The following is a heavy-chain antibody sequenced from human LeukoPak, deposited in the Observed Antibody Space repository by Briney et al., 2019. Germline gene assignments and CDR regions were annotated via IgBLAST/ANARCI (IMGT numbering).Heavy chain of an antibody. Sequence: PSETLSLTCAVYGGSFSGYYWSWIRQPPGKGLEWIGEINHSGNTNYNPSLKSRVTISLDTSKNQFSLQLSSLPAAATAVYYCARGLGYCGSTSCSFDYWGQGTLVTVSS. J-gene: IGHJ4*02. CDR3: ARGLGYCGSTSCSFDY. CDR2: INHSGNT. V-gene: IGHV4-34*01. CDR1: GGSFSGYY. D-gene: IGHD2-2*01.